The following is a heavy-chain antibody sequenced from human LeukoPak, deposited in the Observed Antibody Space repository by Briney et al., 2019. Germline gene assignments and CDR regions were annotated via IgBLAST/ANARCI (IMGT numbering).Heavy chain of an antibody. CDR2: IIPILGIA. J-gene: IGHJ3*02. V-gene: IGHV1-69*04. Sequence: SVKVSCKASGGTFSSYAISWVRQAPGQGLGWMGRIIPILGIANYAQKFQGRVTITADKSTSTAYMELSSLRSEDTAVYYCATQYYYDSSGYSPLDAFDIWGQGTMVTVSS. CDR1: GGTFSSYA. CDR3: ATQYYYDSSGYSPLDAFDI. D-gene: IGHD3-22*01.